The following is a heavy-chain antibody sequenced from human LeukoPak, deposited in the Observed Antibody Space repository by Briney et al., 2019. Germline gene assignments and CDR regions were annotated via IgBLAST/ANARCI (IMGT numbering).Heavy chain of an antibody. Sequence: PGGSLRLSCAASGFSFSSYWMHWVRQAPGKGLVWVSRIKGDGSYITYADSVKGRFTISRDNAKNSLYLQMNSLRDEDTAVYYCARDVRYGDFDYWGQGTQVTVSS. CDR3: ARDVRYGDFDY. J-gene: IGHJ4*02. D-gene: IGHD4-17*01. V-gene: IGHV3-74*01. CDR1: GFSFSSYW. CDR2: IKGDGSYI.